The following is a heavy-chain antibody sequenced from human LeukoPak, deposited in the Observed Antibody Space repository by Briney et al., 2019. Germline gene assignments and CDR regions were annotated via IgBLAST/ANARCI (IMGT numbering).Heavy chain of an antibody. D-gene: IGHD2-15*01. J-gene: IGHJ4*02. CDR2: IYYSGST. Sequence: SETLSLTCTVSGGSISSSSYYWGWIRKPPGKGLEWIGSIYYSGSTYYNPSLKSRVAISVDTSKNQFSLKLSSVTAADTAVYYCARHVTVVVVAATQEFDYWGQGTLVTVSP. CDR3: ARHVTVVVVAATQEFDY. CDR1: GGSISSSSYY. V-gene: IGHV4-39*01.